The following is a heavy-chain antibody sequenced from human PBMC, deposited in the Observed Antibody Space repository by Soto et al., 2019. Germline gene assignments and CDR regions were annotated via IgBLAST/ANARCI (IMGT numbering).Heavy chain of an antibody. CDR2: ITHSGTYV. CDR3: ARARGNDWYSDY. V-gene: IGHV3-21*01. Sequence: GGSLRLSCAVSGFSISEYGVTWVRQAPGKGLEWVSSITHSGTYVYYADSVKGRFTISRDSASNSLFLQMTSLRAEDTAVYHCARARGNDWYSDYWGQGTLVTVSS. D-gene: IGHD5-12*01. J-gene: IGHJ4*02. CDR1: GFSISEYG.